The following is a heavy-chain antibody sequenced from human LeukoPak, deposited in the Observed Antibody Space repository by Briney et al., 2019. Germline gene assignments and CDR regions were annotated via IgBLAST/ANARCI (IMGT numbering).Heavy chain of an antibody. CDR3: ARQGGDGYNSYDAFDI. CDR2: IYYSGST. J-gene: IGHJ3*02. D-gene: IGHD5-24*01. Sequence: SETLSLTCTVSGGSISSSSYYWGWIRQPPGKGLEWIGSIYYSGSTYYNPSLKSRVTISVDTSKNQFSLKLSSVTAADTAVYYCARQGGDGYNSYDAFDIWGQGTMVTVSS. CDR1: GGSISSSSYY. V-gene: IGHV4-39*01.